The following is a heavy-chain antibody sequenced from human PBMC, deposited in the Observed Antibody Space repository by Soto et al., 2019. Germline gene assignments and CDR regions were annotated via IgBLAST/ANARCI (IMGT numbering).Heavy chain of an antibody. CDR2: ISSSGSTI. V-gene: IGHV3-11*01. J-gene: IGHJ6*02. Sequence: GGSLRLSCAASGFTFSDYYMSWIRQAPGKGLEWVSYISSSGSTIYYADSVKGRFTISRDNAKNSLYLQMNSLRAEDTAAYYCARDRGAPRGVFHDFWSGYSGGYYYYGMDVWGQGTTVTVSS. CDR1: GFTFSDYY. D-gene: IGHD3-3*01. CDR3: ARDRGAPRGVFHDFWSGYSGGYYYYGMDV.